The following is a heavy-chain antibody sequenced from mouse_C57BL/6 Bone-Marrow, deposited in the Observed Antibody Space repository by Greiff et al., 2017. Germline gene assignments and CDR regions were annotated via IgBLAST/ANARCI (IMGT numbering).Heavy chain of an antibody. Sequence: QVQLQQSDAELVKPGASVKISCKVSGYTFTGHTIHWMKQRPAQGLEWIGDIYPRGGSTKYNEKFKGKATLTADKSSSTAYMQLNSLTSEDSAVYFCARGNYYSRTYFDYWGQGTTLTVSS. D-gene: IGHD1-1*01. CDR2: IYPRGGST. CDR1: GYTFTGHT. CDR3: ARGNYYSRTYFDY. J-gene: IGHJ2*01. V-gene: IGHV1-78*01.